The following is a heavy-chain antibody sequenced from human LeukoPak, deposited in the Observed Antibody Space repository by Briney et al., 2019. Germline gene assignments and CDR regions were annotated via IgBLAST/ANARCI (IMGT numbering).Heavy chain of an antibody. CDR1: GFTFSDYY. Sequence: GGSLRLSCAASGFTFSDYYMGWIRQAPGKGLEWVSYISTGGSTIYYADSVKGRFTISRDNAKNSLSLQMNSLRAEDTAVYYCARSLYSSGWYSDYWGQGTLATVSS. J-gene: IGHJ4*02. V-gene: IGHV3-11*04. D-gene: IGHD6-19*01. CDR3: ARSLYSSGWYSDY. CDR2: ISTGGSTI.